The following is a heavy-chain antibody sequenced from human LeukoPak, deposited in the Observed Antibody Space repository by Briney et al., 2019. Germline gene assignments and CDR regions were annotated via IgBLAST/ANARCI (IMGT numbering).Heavy chain of an antibody. CDR3: ARRGYYYDSSGYYSHWAFDI. Sequence: SETLSLTCTVSGGSISSYYWSWIRQPPGKGLEWIGYIYYSGSTNYNPSLKSRVTISVDTSKNQFSLKLSSVTAADTAVYYCARRGYYYDSSGYYSHWAFDIWGQGTWSPSLQ. CDR1: GGSISSYY. V-gene: IGHV4-59*08. CDR2: IYYSGST. D-gene: IGHD3-22*01. J-gene: IGHJ3*02.